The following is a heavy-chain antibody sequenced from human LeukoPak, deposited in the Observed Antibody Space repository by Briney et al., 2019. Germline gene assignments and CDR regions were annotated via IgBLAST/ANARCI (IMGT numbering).Heavy chain of an antibody. CDR3: AKNPHSGSYYGAFDI. D-gene: IGHD1-26*01. J-gene: IGHJ3*02. Sequence: GGSLILSCAASGFTFSSFSMNRVRQAPGKGLEWVSYISSSSSTIYYADSVKGRFTISRDNAKNSLYLQMNSLRAEDTAVYYCAKNPHSGSYYGAFDIWGQGTMVPVSS. V-gene: IGHV3-48*01. CDR2: ISSSSSTI. CDR1: GFTFSSFS.